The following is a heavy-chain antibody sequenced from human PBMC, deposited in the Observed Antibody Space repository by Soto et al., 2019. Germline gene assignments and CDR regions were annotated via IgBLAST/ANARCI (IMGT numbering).Heavy chain of an antibody. CDR3: ARDPGNSGDLSYYYYYGMDV. CDR2: ISAYNGNT. V-gene: IGHV1-18*01. Sequence: SVKVSLKASRYTFTSYGISWVRQAPGQGLEWMGWISAYNGNTNYAQNLQGRVTMTTDTSTSTAYMELRSLRSDDTAVYYCARDPGNSGDLSYYYYYGMDVWGQGTTVTVSS. CDR1: RYTFTSYG. J-gene: IGHJ6*02. D-gene: IGHD1-26*01.